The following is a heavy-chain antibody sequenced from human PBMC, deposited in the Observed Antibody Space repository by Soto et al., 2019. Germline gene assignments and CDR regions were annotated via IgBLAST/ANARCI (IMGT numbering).Heavy chain of an antibody. V-gene: IGHV3-30*18. D-gene: IGHD3-16*01. CDR1: GFTFSSYG. J-gene: IGHJ6*02. CDR2: ISYDGSNK. CDR3: AKDSLSVLIDYYYAMDV. Sequence: PGGSLRLSCAASGFTFSSYGMHWVRQAPGKGLEWVAVISYDGSNKYYADSVKGRFTISRDNSKNTLYLQMNSLRAEDTAVYYCAKDSLSVLIDYYYAMDVWGQGTTVTVSS.